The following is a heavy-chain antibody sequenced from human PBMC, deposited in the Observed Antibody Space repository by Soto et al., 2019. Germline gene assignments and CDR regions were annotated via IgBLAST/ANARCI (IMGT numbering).Heavy chain of an antibody. CDR1: GFTFSSHG. CDR2: IPYDGSHQ. D-gene: IGHD3-3*01. CDR3: AKLRVLEWEVQESDY. J-gene: IGHJ4*02. V-gene: IGHV3-30*18. Sequence: QVHLVKSGGGVVQPGRSLRLSCAASGFTFSSHGMHWIRQAPGKGLEWVAVIPYDGSHQYYADSVKGRFSISRDNSKNTLYLQMNSLRAEDTAVYYCAKLRVLEWEVQESDYWGQGTLVSVSS.